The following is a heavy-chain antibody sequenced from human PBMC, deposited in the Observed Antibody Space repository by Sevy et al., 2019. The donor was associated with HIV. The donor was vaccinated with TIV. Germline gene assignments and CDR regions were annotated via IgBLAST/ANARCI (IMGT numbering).Heavy chain of an antibody. CDR2: ISKSGSAK. J-gene: IGHJ4*02. CDR1: GFPFGSYE. CDR3: ARDLPPSATTVAHFDY. Sequence: GGSLRLSCTASGFPFGSYEMNWVRQAPGKGLEWVSYISKSGSAKYYSDSVRGRFTISTDNAKNSLYLQMNSLRAEDTAVYYCARDLPPSATTVAHFDYWGRGTLVTVSS. D-gene: IGHD4-17*01. V-gene: IGHV3-48*03.